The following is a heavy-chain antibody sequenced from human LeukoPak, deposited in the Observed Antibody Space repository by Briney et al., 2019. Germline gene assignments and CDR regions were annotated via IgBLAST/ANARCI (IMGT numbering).Heavy chain of an antibody. D-gene: IGHD6-19*01. CDR2: LSNTNNYI. J-gene: IGHJ4*02. CDR1: GFTFSSYT. V-gene: IGHV3-21*01. CDR3: ARDGDTSGWVDFDY. Sequence: GSLRLSCAASGFTFSSYTMNWVRQAPGKGLEWVSSLSNTNNYIYYADSVKGRFTISRDNAKNSVYLQMNSLRAEDTGTYYCARDGDTSGWVDFDYWGQGTLVTVSS.